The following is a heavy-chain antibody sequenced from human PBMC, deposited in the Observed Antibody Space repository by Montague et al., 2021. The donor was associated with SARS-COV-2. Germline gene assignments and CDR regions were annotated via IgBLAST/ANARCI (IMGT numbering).Heavy chain of an antibody. J-gene: IGHJ4*02. D-gene: IGHD6-19*01. V-gene: IGHV4-34*01. Sequence: SETLSLTCAVSTGSLNAHYWTWIRQSPGKGLEWVGGINRSGGTYYNPSLKSRVTISVDTSKNQFSLKLSSVTAADTAVYYCASRSSGWLHYFDYWGQGTLVTVSS. CDR2: INRSGGT. CDR3: ASRSSGWLHYFDY. CDR1: TGSLNAHY.